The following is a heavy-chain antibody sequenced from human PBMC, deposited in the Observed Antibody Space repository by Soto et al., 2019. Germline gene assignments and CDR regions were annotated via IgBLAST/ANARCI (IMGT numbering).Heavy chain of an antibody. Sequence: GGSLRLSCAASGSTFSSSAMTWVRQAPGKGLEWVSAISGSGSVTYYTSSVRGRFTISRDNSRNTLYLQMNNLRAEDTAVYYCSRNTSGRQGSTLDIWGQGTMVTVSS. CDR3: SRNTSGRQGSTLDI. J-gene: IGHJ3*02. CDR2: ISGSGSVT. D-gene: IGHD6-19*01. CDR1: GSTFSSSA. V-gene: IGHV3-23*01.